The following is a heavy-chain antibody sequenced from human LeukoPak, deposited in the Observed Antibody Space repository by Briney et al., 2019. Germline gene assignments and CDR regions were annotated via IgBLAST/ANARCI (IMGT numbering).Heavy chain of an antibody. CDR3: ARNCSGGSCYAPGYFDL. Sequence: PGGSLRLSCAASGFTFSSYTMNCVRQAPGKGLEWVSSITSSSSYIYYADSVKGRFTISRDNAKNSLYLQMNSLRAEDTAVYYCARNCSGGSCYAPGYFDLWGRGTLVTVSS. J-gene: IGHJ2*01. V-gene: IGHV3-21*01. CDR1: GFTFSSYT. CDR2: ITSSSSYI. D-gene: IGHD2-15*01.